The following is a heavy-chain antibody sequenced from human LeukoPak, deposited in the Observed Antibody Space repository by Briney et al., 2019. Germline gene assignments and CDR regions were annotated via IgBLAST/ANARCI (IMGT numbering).Heavy chain of an antibody. V-gene: IGHV3-23*01. CDR2: ISGSGGST. J-gene: IGHJ4*02. CDR3: AKDQGDIVVVTAISYYFDY. D-gene: IGHD2-21*02. CDR1: GFTFSSYG. Sequence: PGGSLRLSCAASGFTFSSYGMSWVRQAPGKGLEWVSAISGSGGSTYYADSVKGRFTISRDNSKNTLYLQMNSLRAEDTAVYYCAKDQGDIVVVTAISYYFDYWGQGTLVTVSS.